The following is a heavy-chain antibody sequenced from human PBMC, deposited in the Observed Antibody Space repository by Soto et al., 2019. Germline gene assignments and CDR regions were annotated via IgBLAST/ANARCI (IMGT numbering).Heavy chain of an antibody. CDR1: GSTFPSYA. V-gene: IGHV1-3*01. Sequence: GASVKVSCQASGSTFPSYAMHLLLQAPGQRLEWMGWINAGNGNTKYSQKFQGRVTITRDTSASTAYMELSSLRSEDTAVYYCARGPSIAVAGNWFDPWGQGTLVTVS. CDR2: INAGNGNT. D-gene: IGHD6-19*01. J-gene: IGHJ5*02. CDR3: ARGPSIAVAGNWFDP.